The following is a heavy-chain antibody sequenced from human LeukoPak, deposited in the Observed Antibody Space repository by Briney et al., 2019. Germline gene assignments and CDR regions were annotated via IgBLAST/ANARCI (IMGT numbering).Heavy chain of an antibody. D-gene: IGHD2-15*01. CDR2: IYTSGST. Sequence: SETLSLTCTVSGGSISTYFWSWIRQPAGNGLELIGLIYTSGSTNYNPSLKSRVTMSVDTSKNQFSLKLSSVTAADTAVYYCARVLGYCSGGSCYGYFDYWGQGTLVTVSS. CDR3: ARVLGYCSGGSCYGYFDY. J-gene: IGHJ4*02. V-gene: IGHV4-4*07. CDR1: GGSISTYF.